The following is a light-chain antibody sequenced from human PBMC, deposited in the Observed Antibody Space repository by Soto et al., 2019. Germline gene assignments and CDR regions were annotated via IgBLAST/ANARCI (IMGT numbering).Light chain of an antibody. V-gene: IGKV3-15*01. CDR3: QQYYNWPPTWT. CDR1: QSVSSS. Sequence: EIVMTQSPATLSVSPGERATLSCRASQSVSSSVAWYQQKPGQAPRLLIYDSSSRATGVPARFSGSGSGTEFSLVISSLQSEDFAVYYCQQYYNWPPTWTFGQGTKVDI. CDR2: DSS. J-gene: IGKJ1*01.